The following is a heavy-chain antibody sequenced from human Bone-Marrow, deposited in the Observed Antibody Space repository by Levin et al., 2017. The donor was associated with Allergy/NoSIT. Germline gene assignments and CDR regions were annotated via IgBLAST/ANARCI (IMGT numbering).Heavy chain of an antibody. CDR3: AREPGEGYYYYYYMDV. Sequence: SQTLSLPCAVYGGSFSGSYWSWIRQPPGKGLEWIGEINHSGSTNYNPSLKSRVTISVDTSKNQFSLKLSSVTAADTAVYYCAREPGEGYYYYYYMDVWGKGTTVTVSS. D-gene: IGHD3-10*01. V-gene: IGHV4-34*01. J-gene: IGHJ6*03. CDR1: GGSFSGSY. CDR2: INHSGST.